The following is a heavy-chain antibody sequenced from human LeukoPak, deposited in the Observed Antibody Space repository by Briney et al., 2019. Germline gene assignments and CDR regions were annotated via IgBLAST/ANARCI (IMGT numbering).Heavy chain of an antibody. J-gene: IGHJ6*03. CDR1: GYTFTSYD. CDR3: ARVDYDYYYYYMDV. V-gene: IGHV1-8*03. Sequence: GASVKVSCKASGYTFTSYDINWVRQATGQGLEWMGWMNPNSGNTGYAQKFQGRVTITRNTSISTAYMELSSLRSEDTAVYYCARVDYDYYYYYMDVWGKGTTVTVSS. CDR2: MNPNSGNT. D-gene: IGHD4-17*01.